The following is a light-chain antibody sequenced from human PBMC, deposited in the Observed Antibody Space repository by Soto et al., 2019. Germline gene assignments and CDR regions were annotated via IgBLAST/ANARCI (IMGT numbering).Light chain of an antibody. Sequence: QSVLTQPPSVSGSPGQSVTISCTGTSSDVGSYNRVSWYQQPPGTAPKLMIYEVSNRPSGVPDRFSGSKSGNTASLTTSGLQPEDGADYYCNSYTSSNTYVFGTGTKVTVL. J-gene: IGLJ1*01. CDR3: NSYTSSNTYV. CDR1: SSDVGSYNR. CDR2: EVS. V-gene: IGLV2-18*03.